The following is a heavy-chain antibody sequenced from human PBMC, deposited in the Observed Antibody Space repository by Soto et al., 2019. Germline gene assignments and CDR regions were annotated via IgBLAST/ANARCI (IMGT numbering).Heavy chain of an antibody. J-gene: IGHJ4*02. D-gene: IGHD3-22*01. Sequence: PGGYLSLSCAASGFSLNLHAMHWDRQAPGKGLVWVAVISYDGGNRFYADSVKGQFTISRDNYRNTLYLHMDKLRAEDTAVYYCSRSLSYYDTEESLDSWGQGTLLTVSS. CDR2: ISYDGGNR. V-gene: IGHV3-30-3*01. CDR3: SRSLSYYDTEESLDS. CDR1: GFSLNLHA.